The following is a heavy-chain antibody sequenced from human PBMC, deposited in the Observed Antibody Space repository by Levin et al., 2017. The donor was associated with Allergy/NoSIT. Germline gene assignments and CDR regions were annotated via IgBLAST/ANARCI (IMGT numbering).Heavy chain of an antibody. CDR2: IVGSGSST. CDR1: GFTFSTYA. V-gene: IGHV3-23*01. CDR3: VKDINRNWGSDGA. Sequence: AGGSLRLSCAASGFTFSTYAMSWVRQAPGKGLEWVSAIVGSGSSTYYADSVKGRFTISRDNSKNTLSLQMNSLRAEDTAIYYCVKDINRNWGSDGAWGQGTLVTVSS. J-gene: IGHJ5*02. D-gene: IGHD7-27*01.